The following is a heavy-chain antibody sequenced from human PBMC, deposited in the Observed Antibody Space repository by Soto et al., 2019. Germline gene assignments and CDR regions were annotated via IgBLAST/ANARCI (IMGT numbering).Heavy chain of an antibody. CDR2: ISPYNGDT. V-gene: IGHV1-18*01. CDR3: ARGGQYRYFDY. Sequence: QVQLVQSGAEVKKPGASVKVSCTTSGYTFTLFGITWVRQAPGQGLEWMGWISPYNGDTKYAEKLERRVTLTTDTSTDTAYMELTSLTSDDTAEYYCARGGQYRYFDYWGQGTLVTVSS. J-gene: IGHJ4*02. CDR1: GYTFTLFG. D-gene: IGHD2-2*02.